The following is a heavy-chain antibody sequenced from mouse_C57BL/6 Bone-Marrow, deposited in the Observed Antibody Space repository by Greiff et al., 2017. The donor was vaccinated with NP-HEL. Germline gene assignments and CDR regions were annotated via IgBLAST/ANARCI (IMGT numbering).Heavy chain of an antibody. CDR1: GYTFTSYG. Sequence: QVQLKQSGAELARPGASVKLSCKASGYTFTSYGISWVKQRTGQGLEWIGEIYPRSGNTYYNEKFKGKATLTADKSSSTAYMELRSLTSEDSAVDFCAREGGDTTVEDWGQGTTLTVSS. V-gene: IGHV1-81*01. CDR3: AREGGDTTVED. CDR2: IYPRSGNT. D-gene: IGHD1-1*01. J-gene: IGHJ2*01.